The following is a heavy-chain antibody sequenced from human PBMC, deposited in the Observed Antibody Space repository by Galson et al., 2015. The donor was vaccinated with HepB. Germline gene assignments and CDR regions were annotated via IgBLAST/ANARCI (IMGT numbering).Heavy chain of an antibody. CDR2: MYYSGSS. CDR3: ARRGSGFDY. CDR1: GGSITSSSYY. V-gene: IGHV4-39*01. Sequence: ETLSLTCTVSGGSITSSSYYWGWIRQPPGKGLEWIGNMYYSGSSYYTPSLKSRVTISVDASRNQFSLNLSSVTAADTAVYYCARRGSGFDYWGQGTLVTVSS. J-gene: IGHJ4*02. D-gene: IGHD3-16*01.